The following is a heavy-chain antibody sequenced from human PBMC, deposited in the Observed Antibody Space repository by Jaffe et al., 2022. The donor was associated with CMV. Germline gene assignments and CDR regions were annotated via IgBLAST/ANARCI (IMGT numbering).Heavy chain of an antibody. V-gene: IGHV3-21*01. J-gene: IGHJ6*03. CDR2: ISSSSSYI. CDR1: GFTFSSYS. Sequence: EVQLVESGGGLVKPGGSLRLSCAASGFTFSSYSMNWVRQAPGKGLEWVSSISSSSSYIYYADSVKGRFTISRDNAKNSLYLQMNSLRAEDTAVYYCARGGWDRVQLWEYYYYYYYMDVWGKGTTVTVSS. CDR3: ARGGWDRVQLWEYYYYYYYMDV. D-gene: IGHD5-18*01.